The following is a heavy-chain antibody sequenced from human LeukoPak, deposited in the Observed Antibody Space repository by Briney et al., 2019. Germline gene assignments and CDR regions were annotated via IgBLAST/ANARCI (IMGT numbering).Heavy chain of an antibody. V-gene: IGHV3-30*01. Sequence: PGGSLRLSCAASGFTFSRYAMHWVRQAPGKGLEWVAVISYDGSNKYYADSVKGRFTISRDNSKNTLYLQMNSLRAEDTAVYYCARDSGYDEYYFDYWGQGTLVTVSS. CDR2: ISYDGSNK. J-gene: IGHJ4*02. CDR1: GFTFSRYA. D-gene: IGHD5-12*01. CDR3: ARDSGYDEYYFDY.